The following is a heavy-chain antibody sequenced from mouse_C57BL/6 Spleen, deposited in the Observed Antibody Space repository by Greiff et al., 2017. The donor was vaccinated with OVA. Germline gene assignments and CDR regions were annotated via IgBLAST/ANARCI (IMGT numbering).Heavy chain of an antibody. V-gene: IGHV1-26*01. J-gene: IGHJ1*03. D-gene: IGHD1-1*01. CDR3: ARKYYGSRRDWYFDV. Sequence: VQLQQSGPELVKPGASVKISCKASGYTFTDYYMNWVKQSHGKSLEWIGDINPNNGGTSYNQKFKGKATLTVDKSSSTAYMELRSLTSEDSAVYYCARKYYGSRRDWYFDVWGTGTTVTVSS. CDR1: GYTFTDYY. CDR2: INPNNGGT.